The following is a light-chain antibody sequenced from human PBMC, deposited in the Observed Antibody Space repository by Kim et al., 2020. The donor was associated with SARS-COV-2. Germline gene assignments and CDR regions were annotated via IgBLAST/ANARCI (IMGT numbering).Light chain of an antibody. Sequence: VSPGERADLACRASQSVSSSLAWYQQKPGQAPRLLIYAASTRATGIPARFSGGGSGTEFTLTVSSLQSEDFAVYYCQQYNNWPLTFGQGTKVDIK. J-gene: IGKJ1*01. CDR3: QQYNNWPLT. CDR2: AAS. V-gene: IGKV3-15*01. CDR1: QSVSSS.